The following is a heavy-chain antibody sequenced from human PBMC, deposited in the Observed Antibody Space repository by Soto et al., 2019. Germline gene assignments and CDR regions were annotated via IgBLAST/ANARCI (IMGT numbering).Heavy chain of an antibody. Sequence: PSETLSLTCTVSGGSISSGGYSWSWIRQHPGKGLEWIGYIYYSGSTNYNPSLKSRVTISIDTSKNQFSLKLSSVTAADTAVYYCARDRRPPPIGYYYYYGMDVWGQGTTVTVSS. D-gene: IGHD6-6*01. V-gene: IGHV4-61*08. CDR3: ARDRRPPPIGYYYYYGMDV. CDR2: IYYSGST. CDR1: GGSISSGGYS. J-gene: IGHJ6*02.